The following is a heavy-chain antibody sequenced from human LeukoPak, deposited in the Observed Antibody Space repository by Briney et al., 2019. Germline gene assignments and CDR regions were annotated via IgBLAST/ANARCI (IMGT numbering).Heavy chain of an antibody. CDR1: GFSVSNNY. CDR3: ASDSYSPEYFQH. J-gene: IGHJ1*01. CDR2: THSGGST. D-gene: IGHD2-15*01. V-gene: IGHV3-66*01. Sequence: GRSLRPSCAASGFSVSNNYMSCVSQAPRNGLEWDSVTHSGGSTFYADSVKGRFTISRDNSKNTLYLQMNSLRAEDTAVYYCASDSYSPEYFQHWGQGTLVTVSS.